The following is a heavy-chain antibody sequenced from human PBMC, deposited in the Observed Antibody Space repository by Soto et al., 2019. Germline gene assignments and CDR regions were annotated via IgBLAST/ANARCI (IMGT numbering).Heavy chain of an antibody. J-gene: IGHJ6*03. D-gene: IGHD6-13*01. CDR2: IWYDGSNK. V-gene: IGHV3-33*01. Sequence: GGSLRLSCAASGFTFSSYGMHWVRQAPGKGLEWVAVIWYDGSNKYYADSVKGRFTISRDNSKNTLYLQMNSLRAEDTAVYYCARDSAGRNNNYYYYMDVWGKGTTVTVSS. CDR1: GFTFSSYG. CDR3: ARDSAGRNNNYYYYMDV.